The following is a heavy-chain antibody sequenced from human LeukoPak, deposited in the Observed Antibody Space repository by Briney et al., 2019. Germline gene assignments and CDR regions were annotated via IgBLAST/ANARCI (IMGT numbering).Heavy chain of an antibody. CDR3: ASSSYGDYVAFDI. CDR1: GFTFSSYA. J-gene: IGHJ3*02. D-gene: IGHD4-17*01. V-gene: IGHV3-30-3*01. CDR2: ISYDGSNK. Sequence: GGSLRLSCAASGFTFSSYAMHWVRQAPGKGLEWVAVISYDGSNKYYADSVKGRFTISRDSSKNTLYLQMNSLRAEDTAVYYCASSSYGDYVAFDIWGQGTMVTVSS.